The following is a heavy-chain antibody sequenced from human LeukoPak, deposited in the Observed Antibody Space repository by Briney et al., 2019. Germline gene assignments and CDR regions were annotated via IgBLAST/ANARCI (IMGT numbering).Heavy chain of an antibody. V-gene: IGHV3-74*01. J-gene: IGHJ5*02. CDR1: GFNFNNYW. CDR2: INSDGSTT. D-gene: IGHD2/OR15-2a*01. Sequence: GGSLRLACAASGFNFNNYWMHWVRQTPGKGLEWVSRINSDGSTTTYADSVKGRFTISRDNTKNMLYLQMNSLTAEDTAMYYCASLSQYPSVWFDPWGQGTLVTVSS. CDR3: ASLSQYPSVWFDP.